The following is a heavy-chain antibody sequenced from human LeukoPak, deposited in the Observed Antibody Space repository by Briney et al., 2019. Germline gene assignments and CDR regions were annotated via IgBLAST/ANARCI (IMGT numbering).Heavy chain of an antibody. CDR1: GFTFSSYG. CDR3: AREGPRGNSQFDY. V-gene: IGHV3-33*01. J-gene: IGHJ4*02. D-gene: IGHD2/OR15-2a*01. Sequence: GGSLRLSCAASGFTFSSYGMHRVRQAPGKGLEWVALIWYDGSNKYYADSVKGRLTISRDNSKNTLYLQMNSLRAEDTAVYYCAREGPRGNSQFDYWGQGTLVTVSS. CDR2: IWYDGSNK.